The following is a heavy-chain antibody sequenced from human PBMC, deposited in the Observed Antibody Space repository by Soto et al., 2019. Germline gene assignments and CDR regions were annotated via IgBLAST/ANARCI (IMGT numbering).Heavy chain of an antibody. CDR2: IYPGDSDA. CDR3: ASWGTRGPYYYYGMDV. Sequence: GESLKISCKGSGYSFTSYWIGWVRQMPGKGLEWMGIIYPGDSDARYSPSFQGQVTISADKSISTAYLQWSSLKASDTAMYYCASWGTRGPYYYYGMDVWGQGTTVTVSS. CDR1: GYSFTSYW. J-gene: IGHJ6*02. D-gene: IGHD1-1*01. V-gene: IGHV5-51*01.